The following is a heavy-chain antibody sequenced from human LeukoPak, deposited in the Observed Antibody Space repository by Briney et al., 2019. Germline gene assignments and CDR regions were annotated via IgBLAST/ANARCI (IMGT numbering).Heavy chain of an antibody. Sequence: GGSLRPSCAASGFTFSSYAMHWVRQAPGKGLEWVAVISYDGSKKYYADSVKGRFTISRDNSKNTLYLQMNSLRAEDTAVYYCARVRGKAAAGPDAFDIWGQGTMVTVSS. CDR1: GFTFSSYA. V-gene: IGHV3-30-3*01. CDR3: ARVRGKAAAGPDAFDI. D-gene: IGHD6-13*01. J-gene: IGHJ3*02. CDR2: ISYDGSKK.